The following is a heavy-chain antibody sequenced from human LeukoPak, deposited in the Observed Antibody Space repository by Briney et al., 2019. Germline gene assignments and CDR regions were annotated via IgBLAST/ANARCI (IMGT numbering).Heavy chain of an antibody. Sequence: PSETLSLTCTVSGGSISSYYWSWIRQPPGKGLEWIGYIYYSGSTNYNPSLKSRVTISVDTSKNQFSLKLSSVTAADTAVYYCASTSRTREDGWFDPWGQGTLVTVSS. V-gene: IGHV4-59*01. CDR1: GGSISSYY. D-gene: IGHD1-26*01. CDR3: ASTSRTREDGWFDP. J-gene: IGHJ5*02. CDR2: IYYSGST.